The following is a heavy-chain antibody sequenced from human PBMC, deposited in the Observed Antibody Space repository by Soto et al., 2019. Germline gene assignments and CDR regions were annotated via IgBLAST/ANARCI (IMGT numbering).Heavy chain of an antibody. D-gene: IGHD4-4*01. Sequence: TGGSLRLSCAASGFTFSNAWMNWVRQAPGKGLEWVGRIKSKTDGGTTDYAAPVKGRFTISRDDSKNTLYLQMNSLKTEDTAVYYCTTPDYSNYEGYYYYGMDVWGQGTTVTVSS. CDR3: TTPDYSNYEGYYYYGMDV. CDR2: IKSKTDGGTT. J-gene: IGHJ6*02. V-gene: IGHV3-15*07. CDR1: GFTFSNAW.